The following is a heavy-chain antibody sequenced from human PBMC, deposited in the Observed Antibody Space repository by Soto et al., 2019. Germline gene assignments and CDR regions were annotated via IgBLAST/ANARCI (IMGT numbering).Heavy chain of an antibody. CDR1: GYTFTGYY. D-gene: IGHD5-18*01. CDR2: INPNSGGT. Sequence: ASVKVSGKASGYTFTGYYMHWVRQAPGQGLEWMEWINPNSGGTNYAQKFQGRVTMTRDTSISTAYMELSRLRSDDTAVYYCAREGTAMADAFDIWGQGRMVTVSS. J-gene: IGHJ3*02. CDR3: AREGTAMADAFDI. V-gene: IGHV1-2*02.